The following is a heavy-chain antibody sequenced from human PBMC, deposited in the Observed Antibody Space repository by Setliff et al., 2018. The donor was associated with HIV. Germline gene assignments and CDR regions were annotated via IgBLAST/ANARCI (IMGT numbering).Heavy chain of an antibody. Sequence: PSQTLSLTCAISGDNVSSGTSAWSWIRQSPSSGLECLGRTYYRSTWRFGYADSVRGRLSIAPDTSKNHFSMQLKSVTPEDAAVYFCVRDRGISSFETWGQGTKVTVSS. CDR1: GDNVSSGTSA. CDR2: TYYRSTWRF. V-gene: IGHV6-1*01. D-gene: IGHD3-10*01. CDR3: VRDRGISSFET. J-gene: IGHJ3*02.